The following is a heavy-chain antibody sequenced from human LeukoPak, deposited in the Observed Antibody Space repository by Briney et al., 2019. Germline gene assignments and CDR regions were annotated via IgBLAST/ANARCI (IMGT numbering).Heavy chain of an antibody. V-gene: IGHV3-7*01. CDR1: GFTFSSYW. CDR2: IKQDGSEK. Sequence: PGGSLRLSCAASGFTFSSYWMSWVRQAPGKGLEWVANIKQDGSEKYYVDSVKGRFTISRDNAKNSLYLRMNSLRAEDTAVYYCARDQLGRRDKKYYYDSSGYHYFDYWGQGTLVTVSS. CDR3: ARDQLGRRDKKYYYDSSGYHYFDY. J-gene: IGHJ4*02. D-gene: IGHD3-22*01.